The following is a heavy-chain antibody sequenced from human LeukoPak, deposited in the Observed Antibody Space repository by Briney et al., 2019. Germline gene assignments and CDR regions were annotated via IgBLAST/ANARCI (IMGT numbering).Heavy chain of an antibody. Sequence: GGSLRLSCAASGSTFSSYSMNWVRQAPGKGLEWVSSISSSSSYIYYADSVKGRFTISRDNSKNTLYLQMNSLRAEDTAVYYCAKASGSYLDAFDIWGQGTMVTVSS. V-gene: IGHV3-21*04. CDR3: AKASGSYLDAFDI. CDR2: ISSSSSYI. CDR1: GSTFSSYS. D-gene: IGHD1-26*01. J-gene: IGHJ3*02.